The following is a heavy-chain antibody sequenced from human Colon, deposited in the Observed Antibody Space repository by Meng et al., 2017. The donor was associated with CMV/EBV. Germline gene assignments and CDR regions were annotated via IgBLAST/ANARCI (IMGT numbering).Heavy chain of an antibody. Sequence: GGSLRLSCAASGFTFSYHSMNWVRQAPGKGLEWVAAISYNGGDEYYADSVKGRFTVSRDNSKNTLYLQMNSLRREDTAVYYCARAASVAVIYNLGLDVWGLGTTVPVSS. CDR3: ARAASVAVIYNLGLDV. V-gene: IGHV3-30*03. CDR2: ISYNGGDE. J-gene: IGHJ6*02. CDR1: GFTFSYHS. D-gene: IGHD1-1*01.